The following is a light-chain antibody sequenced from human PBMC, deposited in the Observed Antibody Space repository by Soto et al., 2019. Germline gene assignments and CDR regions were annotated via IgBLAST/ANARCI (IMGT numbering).Light chain of an antibody. CDR1: SSDIGGYNY. J-gene: IGLJ1*01. CDR2: DVS. CDR3: YSYTGSITYV. V-gene: IGLV2-14*01. Sequence: SVLTQPASVSVSPGQSITISCTGTSSDIGGYNYVSWYQQHPGKAPKLMIYDVSNRPSGVSNRFSGSKSGNTASLTISGLQAEDEADYYCYSYTGSITYVFGTGTKVTVL.